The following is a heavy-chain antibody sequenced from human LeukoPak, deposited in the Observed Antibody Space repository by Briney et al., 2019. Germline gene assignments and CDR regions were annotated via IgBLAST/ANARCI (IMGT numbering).Heavy chain of an antibody. Sequence: GGSLILSCAASGFTFSSYGMHWVRQAPGKGLEWVAVISYDGSNKYYADSVKGRFTISRDNSKNTLYLQMNSLRGEDTAVYYCAKDYGDYTVNYHYYGMDVWGQGTTVTVSS. CDR3: AKDYGDYTVNYHYYGMDV. CDR2: ISYDGSNK. D-gene: IGHD4-17*01. V-gene: IGHV3-30*18. CDR1: GFTFSSYG. J-gene: IGHJ6*02.